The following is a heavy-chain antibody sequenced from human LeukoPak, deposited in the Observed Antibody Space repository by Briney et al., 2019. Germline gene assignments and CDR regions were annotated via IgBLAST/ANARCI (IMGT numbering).Heavy chain of an antibody. V-gene: IGHV4-38-2*01. D-gene: IGHD5/OR15-5a*01. CDR2: VYNSVST. CDR3: ARNMSTEGWFDS. CDR1: DYSITSGDY. J-gene: IGHJ5*01. Sequence: PSETLSLTCVVSDYSITSGDYWAWIRQPPGKGLEWIGSVYNSVSTSYNPSLKSRVTMSVDPSKNQFSLNLRSVTAADTAVYYCARNMSTEGWFDSWGRGTLATVSS.